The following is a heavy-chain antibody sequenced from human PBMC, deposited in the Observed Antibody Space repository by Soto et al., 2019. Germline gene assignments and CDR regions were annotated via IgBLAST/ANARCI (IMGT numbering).Heavy chain of an antibody. Sequence: ASVKVSCKASGYTFTSYAMHWVRQAPGQRLEWMGWINAGNGNTKYSQKFQGRVTITRDTSASTAYMELSSLRSEDTAVYYCARTANWNYAADYWGQGTLVTVSS. V-gene: IGHV1-3*01. CDR3: ARTANWNYAADY. D-gene: IGHD1-7*01. CDR2: INAGNGNT. CDR1: GYTFTSYA. J-gene: IGHJ4*02.